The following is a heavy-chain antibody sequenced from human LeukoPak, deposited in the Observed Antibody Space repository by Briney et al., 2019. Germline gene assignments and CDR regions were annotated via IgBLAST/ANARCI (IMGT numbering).Heavy chain of an antibody. CDR3: VREGRSISVWCSGGSCYDFDY. Sequence: GGSLRLSCAASGFTFNTYNMNWVRQAPGKGLEWVSSISSSKTAIYYADSVRGQFTISRDNVKNSLFLQMNSLRAEDTAVYYCVREGRSISVWCSGGSCYDFDYWGQGTLVTVSS. CDR2: ISSSKTAI. J-gene: IGHJ4*02. CDR1: GFTFNTYN. D-gene: IGHD2-15*01. V-gene: IGHV3-21*01.